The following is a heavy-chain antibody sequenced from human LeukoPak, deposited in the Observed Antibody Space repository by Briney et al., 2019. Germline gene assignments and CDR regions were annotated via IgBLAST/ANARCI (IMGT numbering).Heavy chain of an antibody. Sequence: ASVKVSCKASGGTFSSYAISWVRQAPGQGPEWMGRIIPILGIANYAQKFQGRVTITADKSTSTAYMELSSLRSEDTAVYYCASDKDYYDSSGYQGAFDIWGQGTMVTVSS. V-gene: IGHV1-69*04. J-gene: IGHJ3*02. CDR3: ASDKDYYDSSGYQGAFDI. CDR2: IIPILGIA. D-gene: IGHD3-22*01. CDR1: GGTFSSYA.